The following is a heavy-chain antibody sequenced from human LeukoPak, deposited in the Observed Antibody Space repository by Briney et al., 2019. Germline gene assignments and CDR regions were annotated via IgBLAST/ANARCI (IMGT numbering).Heavy chain of an antibody. CDR1: GYTFTSYA. D-gene: IGHD5-12*01. CDR2: INAGNGNT. Sequence: ASVKVSCKASGYTFTSYAMHRVRQAPGQRLEWMGWINAGNGNTKYSQKFQGRVTITRDTSVSTAYMELSSLRSEDTAVYSCARGVATNRYYFDYWGQGTLVTVSS. V-gene: IGHV1-3*01. CDR3: ARGVATNRYYFDY. J-gene: IGHJ4*02.